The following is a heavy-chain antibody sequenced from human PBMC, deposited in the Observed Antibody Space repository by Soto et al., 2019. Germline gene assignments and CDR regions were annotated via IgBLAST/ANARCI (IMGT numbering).Heavy chain of an antibody. J-gene: IGHJ4*02. CDR1: GDSIGSGGYY. CDR2: IYYSGST. CDR3: ARSGGSYRYFDY. Sequence: QVQLQESGPGLVKPSQTLALTCTVSGDSIGSGGYYWSWIRQHPGKGLEWIGYIYYSGSTYYNPSLKSRVIISVDTSKNQCSLKVSSVTAADTAVYYCARSGGSYRYFDYWGQGTLVTVSS. V-gene: IGHV4-31*03. D-gene: IGHD1-26*01.